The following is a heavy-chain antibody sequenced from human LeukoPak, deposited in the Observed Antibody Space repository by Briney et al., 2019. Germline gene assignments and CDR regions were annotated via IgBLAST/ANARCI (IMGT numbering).Heavy chain of an antibody. CDR1: GGSLNGYS. V-gene: IGHV4-34*01. CDR2: IHPSGSP. J-gene: IGHJ6*03. D-gene: IGHD6-13*01. CDR3: ARIAPYYYYYYRDV. Sequence: SQTLSLTCAVYGGSLNGYSWSWLRPPPRKGLEWLGEIHPSGSPNYNPSLKSRVTISVDTSKNQFSLKLSSVTAADTAVYYCARIAPYYYYYYRDVWGKGTTVTVSS.